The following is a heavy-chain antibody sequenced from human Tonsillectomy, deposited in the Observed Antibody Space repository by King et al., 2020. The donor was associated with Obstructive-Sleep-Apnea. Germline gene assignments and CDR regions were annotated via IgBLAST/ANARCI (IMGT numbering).Heavy chain of an antibody. CDR2: ISWNGGTT. CDR3: TKTSGYGWGWVDY. D-gene: IGHD3-3*01. Sequence: VQLVESGGVVVQPGGSLRLSCAASGFTFDDYAMHWVRQAPGKGLEWVSLISWNGGTTYYADSVKGRFTISRDNTKNSLYLQMNSLRAEDTAFYYCTKTSGYGWGWVDYWGQGTLVTVSS. CDR1: GFTFDDYA. J-gene: IGHJ4*02. V-gene: IGHV3-43D*03.